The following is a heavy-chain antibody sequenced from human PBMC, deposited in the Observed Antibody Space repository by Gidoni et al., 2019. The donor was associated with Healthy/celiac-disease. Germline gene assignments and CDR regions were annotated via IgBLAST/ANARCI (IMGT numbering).Heavy chain of an antibody. CDR2: IIPILGIA. Sequence: QVQLVQSGAEVKKPGSSVQVSCKASGGTFSSYAISLVRQAPGQGLEWMGRIIPILGIANYAQKFQGRVTITADKSTSTAYMELSSLRSEDTAVYYCARGAARLRLGSCWFDPWGQGTLVTVSS. D-gene: IGHD6-6*01. CDR1: GGTFSSYA. J-gene: IGHJ5*02. V-gene: IGHV1-69*04. CDR3: ARGAARLRLGSCWFDP.